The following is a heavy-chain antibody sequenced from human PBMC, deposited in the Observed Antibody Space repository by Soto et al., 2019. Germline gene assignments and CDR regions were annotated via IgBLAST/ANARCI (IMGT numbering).Heavy chain of an antibody. CDR2: ISGSGGST. CDR1: GLTFSSYA. V-gene: IGHV3-23*01. Sequence: EVQLLESGGGLVQPGGSLRLSCAASGLTFSSYAMSWVRQAPGKGQEWVSGISGSGGSTYYADSVKGRFTISRDNSKNTLYLQMNSLRAEDTAVYYCAKDRTPSLGYSGYDCFDYWGQGTLVTVSS. CDR3: AKDRTPSLGYSGYDCFDY. D-gene: IGHD5-12*01. J-gene: IGHJ4*02.